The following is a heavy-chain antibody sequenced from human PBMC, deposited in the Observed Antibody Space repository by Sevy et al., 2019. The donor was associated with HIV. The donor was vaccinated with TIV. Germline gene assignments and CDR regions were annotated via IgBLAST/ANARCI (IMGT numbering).Heavy chain of an antibody. CDR3: AKEDYYDSSGSWPAPAPYGMDV. Sequence: GGSLRLSCAASGFTFDDYAMHWVRQAPGKGLEWVSGISWNSGSIGYADSVKGRFTISRDKAKNSLYLQMNSLRAEDTALYYCAKEDYYDSSGSWPAPAPYGMDVWGQGTTVTVSS. J-gene: IGHJ6*02. CDR1: GFTFDDYA. D-gene: IGHD3-22*01. CDR2: ISWNSGSI. V-gene: IGHV3-9*01.